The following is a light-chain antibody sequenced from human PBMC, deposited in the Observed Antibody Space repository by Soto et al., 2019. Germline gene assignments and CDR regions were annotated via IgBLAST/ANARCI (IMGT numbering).Light chain of an antibody. CDR2: DNI. Sequence: SVLTQPPSVSGAPGQSVTISCTGSSSNIGAGYDVHWYQQLPGTAPKLLLYDNINRPSGVPDRFSGSKSGTSASLAITGLQAEDEADYYCPSYDSSLSAVVFGGGTKLTFL. CDR3: PSYDSSLSAVV. J-gene: IGLJ2*01. CDR1: SSNIGAGYD. V-gene: IGLV1-40*01.